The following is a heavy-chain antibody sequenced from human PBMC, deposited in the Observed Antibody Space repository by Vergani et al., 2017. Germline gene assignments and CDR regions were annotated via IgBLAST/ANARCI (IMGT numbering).Heavy chain of an antibody. V-gene: IGHV3-21*01. Sequence: EVQLVESGGGLVKPGGSLRLSCAASGFTFSSYSMNWVRQAPGKGLEWVSSISSSSSYIYYADSLKGRFTISRDNAKNSLYLQMNSLRAEDTAVYYCARGGTPYYYYYMYVWGKGSTVTVSS. J-gene: IGHJ6*03. CDR2: ISSSSSYI. CDR1: GFTFSSYS. CDR3: ARGGTPYYYYYMYV. D-gene: IGHD1-26*01.